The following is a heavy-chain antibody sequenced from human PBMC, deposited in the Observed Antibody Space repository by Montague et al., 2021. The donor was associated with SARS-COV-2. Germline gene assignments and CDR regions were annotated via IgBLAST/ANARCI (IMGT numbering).Heavy chain of an antibody. CDR1: GFTFNIYG. CDR2: LSSDGSNK. V-gene: IGHV3-30*18. D-gene: IGHD3-16*01. Sequence: SLRLSCAASGFTFNIYGLHWVRQTPGKGLEWVALLSSDGSNKYYADSVKGRFTISRDNAKNTLYLQMNSLRVDDTAVYYCMKHGGDGDYLDFWGQGTLVTVSS. CDR3: MKHGGDGDYLDF. J-gene: IGHJ4*02.